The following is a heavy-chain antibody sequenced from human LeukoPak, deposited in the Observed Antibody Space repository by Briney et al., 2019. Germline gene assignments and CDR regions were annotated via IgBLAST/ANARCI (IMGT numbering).Heavy chain of an antibody. D-gene: IGHD3-3*01. Sequence: ASVKVSCKASGGTFSSYAISWVRQAPGQGLEWMGGIIPIFGTANYAQKFQGRVTITADESTSTAYMELSSLRSEDTAVYYCASTADFWSGYYFDYWGQGTLVTVS. CDR3: ASTADFWSGYYFDY. J-gene: IGHJ4*02. CDR2: IIPIFGTA. CDR1: GGTFSSYA. V-gene: IGHV1-69*13.